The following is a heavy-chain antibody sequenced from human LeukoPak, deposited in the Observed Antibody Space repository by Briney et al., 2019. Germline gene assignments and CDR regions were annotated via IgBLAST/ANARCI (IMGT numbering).Heavy chain of an antibody. D-gene: IGHD5-24*01. CDR3: ARGGTSLQDY. J-gene: IGHJ4*02. V-gene: IGHV1-2*06. CDR1: GYTFTGYY. Sequence: ASVKVSCKASGYTFTGYYMRWVRQAPGEGSEWMGRINTKRGGTKYAEKVQGRVTMARDKSISTACMELSRVRSDETAVYYCARGGTSLQDYWGQGTLVTVSS. CDR2: INTKRGGT.